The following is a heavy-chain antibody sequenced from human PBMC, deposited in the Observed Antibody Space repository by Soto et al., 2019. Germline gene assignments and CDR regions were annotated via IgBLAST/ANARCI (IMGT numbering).Heavy chain of an antibody. J-gene: IGHJ6*02. CDR3: ARGRISRGMDV. CDR1: GGSFSGYY. V-gene: IGHV4-34*01. Sequence: PSETLSLTCAVYGGSFSGYYWSWIRQPPGKGLEWIGEINHSGSTNYNPSLKSRVTISVDTSKNQFSLKLSSVTAADTAVYYCARGRISRGMDVWGQGTTVTVSS. CDR2: INHSGST. D-gene: IGHD2-21*01.